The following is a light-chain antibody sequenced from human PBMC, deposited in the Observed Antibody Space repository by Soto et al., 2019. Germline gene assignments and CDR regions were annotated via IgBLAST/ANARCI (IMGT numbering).Light chain of an antibody. CDR1: ESITSQ. Sequence: ESVLTQSPACLSLSPAELATRSRRASESITSQLVWYQQIPGQAPRLLIYDASNRATGVPARFSGSGSGTDFTLTISSLEPEDFAVYYCQQRLSWPITFGQGTRLEIK. V-gene: IGKV3-11*01. CDR3: QQRLSWPIT. CDR2: DAS. J-gene: IGKJ5*01.